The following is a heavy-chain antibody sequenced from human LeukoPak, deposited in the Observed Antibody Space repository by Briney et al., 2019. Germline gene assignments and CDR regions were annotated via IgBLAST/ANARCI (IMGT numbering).Heavy chain of an antibody. D-gene: IGHD6-19*01. V-gene: IGHV1-18*01. Sequence: ASVKVSCKASGYTFTSYGISWVRQAPGQGLEWMGWISAYNGNTNYAQKLQGRVTMTTDTSTSTAYMELRSLRSDDTAIYYCARGSFSSGWPYFEYWGQGTLVTVSS. CDR1: GYTFTSYG. CDR2: ISAYNGNT. J-gene: IGHJ4*02. CDR3: ARGSFSSGWPYFEY.